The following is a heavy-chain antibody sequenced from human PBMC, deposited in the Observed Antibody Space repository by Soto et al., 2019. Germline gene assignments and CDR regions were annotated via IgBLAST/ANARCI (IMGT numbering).Heavy chain of an antibody. V-gene: IGHV3-11*01. J-gene: IGHJ4*02. CDR2: TSRSARTV. CDR1: GFTFSDYY. CDR3: ARHRDGGYFHDF. Sequence: GGSLRLSCAASGFTFSDYYMSWICQAPGKGLEWVSYTSRSARTVYYADSVKGRFTISRDNAKNSLYLQMDSLTAEDTAVYYCARHRDGGYFHDFWGQGTLVTVSS. D-gene: IGHD6-25*01.